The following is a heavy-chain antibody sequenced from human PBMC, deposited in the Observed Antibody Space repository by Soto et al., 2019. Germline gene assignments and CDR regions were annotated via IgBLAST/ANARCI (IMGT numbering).Heavy chain of an antibody. CDR2: ISGSGGST. J-gene: IGHJ3*02. Sequence: GGSLRLSCAASGFTFSSYAMSWVRQAPGKGLEWVSAISGSGGSTYYADSVKGRFTISRDNSKNTLYLQMNSLRAEDTAVYYCAKDLDGETDPDIVVVPAAIEAFDIWGQGTMVTVSS. CDR3: AKDLDGETDPDIVVVPAAIEAFDI. D-gene: IGHD2-2*01. CDR1: GFTFSSYA. V-gene: IGHV3-23*01.